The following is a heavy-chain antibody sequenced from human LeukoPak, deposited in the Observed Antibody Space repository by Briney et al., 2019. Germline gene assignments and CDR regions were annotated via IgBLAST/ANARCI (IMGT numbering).Heavy chain of an antibody. J-gene: IGHJ4*02. CDR1: GYTFTSYD. CDR3: AHRHELDGVYFDY. Sequence: GASVKVSCKASGYTFTSYDINWVRQATGQGLEWMGWMNPNSGNTGYAQKFQGRVTITRNTSISTAYMELSSLRSEDTAVYYCAHRHELDGVYFDYWGQRTLVTVSS. V-gene: IGHV1-8*01. D-gene: IGHD3-10*01. CDR2: MNPNSGNT.